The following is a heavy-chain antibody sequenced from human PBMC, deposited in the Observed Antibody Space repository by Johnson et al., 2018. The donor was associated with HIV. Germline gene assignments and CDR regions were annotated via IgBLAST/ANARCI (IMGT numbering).Heavy chain of an antibody. J-gene: IGHJ3*02. CDR2: INWNGGST. Sequence: VQLVESGGDLVRPGGSLRLSCTASGFAVSMNYMAWVLQAPGKGLEWVSGINWNGGSTYYADSVKGRFTISRDNSKNTLYLQMNSLRAEDTAVYYCASRLWWQAPLDAFDIWGQGTMVTVSS. CDR3: ASRLWWQAPLDAFDI. V-gene: IGHV3-23*04. D-gene: IGHD2-21*01. CDR1: GFAVSMNY.